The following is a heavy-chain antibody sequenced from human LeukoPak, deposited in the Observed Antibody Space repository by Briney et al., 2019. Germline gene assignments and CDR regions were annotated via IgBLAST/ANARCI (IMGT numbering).Heavy chain of an antibody. D-gene: IGHD6-19*01. CDR1: GFTFGDYA. Sequence: GGSLRLSCTASGFTFGDYAMSWVRQAPGKGLEWVANIKQDGSEKNYVDSVKGPFTISRDNAKNSLYLQMNSLRAEDTAVYYCARGGWYFYWGQGTLVTVSP. CDR2: IKQDGSEK. V-gene: IGHV3-7*01. J-gene: IGHJ4*02. CDR3: ARGGWYFY.